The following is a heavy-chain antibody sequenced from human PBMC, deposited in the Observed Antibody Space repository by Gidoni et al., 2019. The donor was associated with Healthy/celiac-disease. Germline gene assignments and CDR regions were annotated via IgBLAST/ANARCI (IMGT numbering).Heavy chain of an antibody. J-gene: IGHJ4*02. V-gene: IGHV3-21*01. CDR3: ARAYRAPQARYFDY. CDR1: GFTCSSYS. Sequence: EVQLVESGGGLVKPGGSLRLSCAASGFTCSSYSMNWVRQAPGKGLEWVSSISSSSSYIYYADSVKGRFTISRDNAKNSLYLQMNSLRAEDTAVYYCARAYRAPQARYFDYWGQGTLVTVSS. D-gene: IGHD3-16*02. CDR2: ISSSSSYI.